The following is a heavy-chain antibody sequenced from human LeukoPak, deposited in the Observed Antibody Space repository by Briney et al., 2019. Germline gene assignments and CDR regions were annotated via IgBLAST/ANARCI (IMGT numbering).Heavy chain of an antibody. D-gene: IGHD4/OR15-4a*01. J-gene: IGHJ4*02. CDR1: GGSFSGFY. V-gene: IGHV4-34*01. Sequence: SETLSLACAVYGGSFSGFYWSWIRQPPGKGLEWIGDINDSGNSKYNPSLKSRVTISVDPSKNQFSLKVISVTAADTAVYYCARGDDGPTHYFDYWGQGTPVTVSS. CDR3: ARGDDGPTHYFDY. CDR2: INDSGNS.